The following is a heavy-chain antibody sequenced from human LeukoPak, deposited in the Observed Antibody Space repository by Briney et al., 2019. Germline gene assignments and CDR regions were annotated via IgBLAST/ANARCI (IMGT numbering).Heavy chain of an antibody. V-gene: IGHV4-38-2*02. CDR2: IYHSGST. Sequence: NASETLSLTCTVSGYSISSGYYWGWIRQPPGKGLEWIGSIYHSGSTYYNPSLKSRVTISVDTSKNQFSLKLSSVTAADTAVYYCARDRRGYSYGYYYYYGMDVWGQGTTVTVSS. J-gene: IGHJ6*02. D-gene: IGHD5-18*01. CDR1: GYSISSGYY. CDR3: ARDRRGYSYGYYYYYGMDV.